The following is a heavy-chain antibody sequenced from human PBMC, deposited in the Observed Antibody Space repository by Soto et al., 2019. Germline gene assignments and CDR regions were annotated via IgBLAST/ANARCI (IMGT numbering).Heavy chain of an antibody. D-gene: IGHD1-20*01. J-gene: IGHJ4*02. V-gene: IGHV3-30*18. CDR3: AKEFHSWNYFDY. CDR2: ISYDGSNR. Sequence: GGSLRLSCAASGFTFSSSGMHWVRQAPGKGLEWVAVISYDGSNRFYADSVKGRFTISRDNFRNTLYLQMNSLRAEDTAVYYCAKEFHSWNYFDYWGQGTLVTVSS. CDR1: GFTFSSSG.